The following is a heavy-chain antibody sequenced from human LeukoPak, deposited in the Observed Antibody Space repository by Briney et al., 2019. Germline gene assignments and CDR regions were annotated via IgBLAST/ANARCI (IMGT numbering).Heavy chain of an antibody. D-gene: IGHD6-19*01. Sequence: STSSYYWGWVRQPPGKGLEWMGIIYPSDSDTTYSPSFQGQVTISVDKSINIAYLQWNSLKASDTAIYYCARGSGWYMYWGQGTLVTVSS. CDR3: ARGSGWYMY. CDR2: IYPSDSDT. CDR1: STSSYY. J-gene: IGHJ4*02. V-gene: IGHV5-51*01.